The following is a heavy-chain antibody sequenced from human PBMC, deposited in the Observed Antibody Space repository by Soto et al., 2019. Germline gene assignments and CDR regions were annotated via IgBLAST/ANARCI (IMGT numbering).Heavy chain of an antibody. V-gene: IGHV2-5*01. CDR3: AHTYYDSWSGYSNWFDP. CDR1: GFSLSTSGVG. CDR2: IYWNDDK. J-gene: IGHJ5*02. D-gene: IGHD3-3*01. Sequence: VSGPTLVNPTQTLTLTCTFSGFSLSTSGVGVGWIRQPPGKALEWLALIYWNDDKRYSPSLKSRLTITKDTSKNQVVLTMTNMDPVDTATYYCAHTYYDSWSGYSNWFDPWGQGTLVTVSS.